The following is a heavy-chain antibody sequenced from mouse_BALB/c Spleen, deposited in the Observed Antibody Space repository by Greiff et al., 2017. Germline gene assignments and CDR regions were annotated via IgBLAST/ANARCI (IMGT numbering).Heavy chain of an antibody. CDR1: GYTFTSYW. CDR2: IYPSDSYT. Sequence: QVQLQQPGAELVRPGASVKLSCKASGYTFTSYWINWVKQRPGQGLEWIGNIYPSDSYTNYKQKFKDRATLTVDNSSSTAYMQLSSPTSEDSAVYYCTIEWSYYFDYWGQGTTLTVSS. V-gene: IGHV1-69*02. D-gene: IGHD2-10*02. J-gene: IGHJ2*01. CDR3: TIEWSYYFDY.